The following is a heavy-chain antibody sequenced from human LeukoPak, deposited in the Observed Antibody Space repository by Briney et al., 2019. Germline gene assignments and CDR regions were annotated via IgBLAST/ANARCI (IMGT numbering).Heavy chain of an antibody. J-gene: IGHJ4*02. CDR1: GGSISGYY. Sequence: SETLSLTCTVSGGSISGYYWSWIRQPAGKGLEWIGRVYGSGSTNYNPSLKSRLTVSLDTSKNQFSLRLSSVTAADTAIYYCAIDKVGTSYFDFWGQGALVTVSS. CDR3: AIDKVGTSYFDF. D-gene: IGHD1-26*01. V-gene: IGHV4-4*07. CDR2: VYGSGST.